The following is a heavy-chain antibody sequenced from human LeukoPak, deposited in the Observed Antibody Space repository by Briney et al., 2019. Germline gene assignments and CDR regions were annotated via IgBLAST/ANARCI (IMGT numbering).Heavy chain of an antibody. CDR1: GYTFTGYY. Sequence: ASVKVSCKASGYTFTGYYMHWVRQAPGQGLEWMGWINPNSGATKYAQKFQGRVTMTRDTSISTAYMELSRLRSDDTAVYYCARLAVGGWALRYWGQGTLVTVSS. J-gene: IGHJ4*02. V-gene: IGHV1-2*02. D-gene: IGHD6-19*01. CDR3: ARLAVGGWALRY. CDR2: INPNSGAT.